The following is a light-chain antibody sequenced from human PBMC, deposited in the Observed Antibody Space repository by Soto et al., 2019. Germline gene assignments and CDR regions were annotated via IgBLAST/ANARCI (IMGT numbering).Light chain of an antibody. Sequence: DIQMTQSPSSLSASVGDSVTITCRASQSISSFLNWYQHKPGKAPKVLIYGASRLQSGVPTRFSGSGSVTDFTLTISSLHPEDFATYFCQQSYSTPPTFGQGTRVEIK. CDR2: GAS. V-gene: IGKV1-39*01. J-gene: IGKJ1*01. CDR3: QQSYSTPPT. CDR1: QSISSF.